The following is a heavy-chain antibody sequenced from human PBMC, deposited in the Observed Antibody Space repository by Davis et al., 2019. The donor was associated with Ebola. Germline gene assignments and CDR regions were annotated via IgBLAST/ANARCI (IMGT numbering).Heavy chain of an antibody. CDR1: GYSFTSYW. V-gene: IGHV5-51*01. J-gene: IGHJ3*02. CDR2: IYPGDSDT. Sequence: GESLKISCQGSGYSFTSYWIGWVRQMPGKGLEWMGIIYPGDSDTRYSPSFQGQVTISADKSISTAYLQWSSLKASDTAMYYRARPIAARQNDAFDIWGQGTMVTVSS. D-gene: IGHD6-6*01. CDR3: ARPIAARQNDAFDI.